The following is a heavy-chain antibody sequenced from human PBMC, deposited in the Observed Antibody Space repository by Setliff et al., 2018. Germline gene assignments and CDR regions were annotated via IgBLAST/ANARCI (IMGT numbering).Heavy chain of an antibody. CDR1: GYSFTGYY. CDR2: THTGGGSA. CDR3: ARGGMAAAGRKGVFEY. J-gene: IGHJ4*02. Sequence: ASVKVSCKASGYSFTGYYMHWVRQAPGQGLEWMGITHTGGGSASYAQKFQGRVTMTSDTSTSTVYMGLNIVTSDDTATYYCARGGMAAAGRKGVFEYWGQGTAVTVSS. V-gene: IGHV1-46*01. D-gene: IGHD6-13*01.